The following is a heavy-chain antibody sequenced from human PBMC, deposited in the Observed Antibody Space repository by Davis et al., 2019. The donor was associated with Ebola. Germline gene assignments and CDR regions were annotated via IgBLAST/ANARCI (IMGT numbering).Heavy chain of an antibody. Sequence: ASVKVSCKASGYTFTGYYMHWVRQAPGQGLEWMGWINPNSGNTGYAQKFQGRVTMTRNTSISTAYMELSSLRSEDTAVYYCARRGYSYGFKNYMDVWGKGTTVTVSS. J-gene: IGHJ6*03. V-gene: IGHV1-8*02. CDR1: GYTFTGYY. D-gene: IGHD5-18*01. CDR2: INPNSGNT. CDR3: ARRGYSYGFKNYMDV.